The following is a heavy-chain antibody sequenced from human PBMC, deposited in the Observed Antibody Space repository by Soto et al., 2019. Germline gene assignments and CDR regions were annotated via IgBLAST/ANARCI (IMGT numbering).Heavy chain of an antibody. Sequence: QVQLVQSGAEVKKPGASVKVSCKASGYTFTSYYMHWLRQAPGQGLEWMGIINPSGGSTYYAQKFQGRATMTRDTSASTVYMELSSLRSEDTAVYYCARGMTPVTSDAFDIWGQGTMVTVSS. J-gene: IGHJ3*02. D-gene: IGHD4-4*01. V-gene: IGHV1-46*01. CDR2: INPSGGST. CDR1: GYTFTSYY. CDR3: ARGMTPVTSDAFDI.